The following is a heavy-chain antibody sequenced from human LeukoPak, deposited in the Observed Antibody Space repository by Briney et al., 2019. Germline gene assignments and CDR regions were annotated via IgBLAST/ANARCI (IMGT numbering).Heavy chain of an antibody. CDR2: IDLSDSYT. D-gene: IGHD3-22*01. J-gene: IGHJ4*02. CDR1: GYSFTSYW. Sequence: GESLNISCKGSGYSFTSYWISWVRQMPGKGLEWMGRIDLSDSYTNYSPSFQGHVTISADKSISTAYLQWGSLKASDTAMYYCARAFFDPYYYDSSGYSDYWGQGTLVTVSS. CDR3: ARAFFDPYYYDSSGYSDY. V-gene: IGHV5-10-1*01.